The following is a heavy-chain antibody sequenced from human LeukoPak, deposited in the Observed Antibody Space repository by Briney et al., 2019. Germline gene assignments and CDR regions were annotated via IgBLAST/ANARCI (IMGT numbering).Heavy chain of an antibody. CDR2: THYRSKWRN. CDR1: GDSVSSNSAA. V-gene: IGHV6-1*01. CDR3: ARGQFWAFDI. J-gene: IGHJ3*02. Sequence: SQTLSLTCAISGDSVSSNSAAWDWIRQSPSRGLEWLGRTHYRSKWRNDYAVSVKSRITINPDTSKNQFFLQLNSVTPEDTAVYYCARGQFWAFDIWGQGTRVTVSS.